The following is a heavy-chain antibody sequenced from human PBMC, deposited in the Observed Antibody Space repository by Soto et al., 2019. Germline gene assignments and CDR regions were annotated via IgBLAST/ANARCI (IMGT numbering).Heavy chain of an antibody. Sequence: ASVKVSCKASGYTFTSYYMHWVRQAPGQGLEWMGIINPSGGSTSYAQKFQGRVTMTRDTSTSTVYMELSSLRSEDTAVYYCARDSESHYDFWSGCHTLKLYYYYGMDVWGQGTTVTVSS. D-gene: IGHD3-3*01. J-gene: IGHJ6*02. CDR2: INPSGGST. CDR3: ARDSESHYDFWSGCHTLKLYYYYGMDV. CDR1: GYTFTSYY. V-gene: IGHV1-46*01.